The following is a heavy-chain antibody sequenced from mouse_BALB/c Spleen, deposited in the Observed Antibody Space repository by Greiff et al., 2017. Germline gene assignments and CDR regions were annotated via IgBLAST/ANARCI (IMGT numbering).Heavy chain of an antibody. CDR3: TIRASTMITTVAWFAY. CDR2: INPSNGGT. V-gene: IGHV1S16*01. CDR1: GYTFTSYW. J-gene: IGHJ3*01. Sequence: VKLQQSGAELVKPGASVKLSCKASGYTFTSYWMHWVKLRPGQGFEWIGEINPSNGGTNYNEKFKRKATLTVDKSSSTAYMQLSSLTSEDSAVYYCTIRASTMITTVAWFAYWGQGTLVTVSA. D-gene: IGHD2-4*01.